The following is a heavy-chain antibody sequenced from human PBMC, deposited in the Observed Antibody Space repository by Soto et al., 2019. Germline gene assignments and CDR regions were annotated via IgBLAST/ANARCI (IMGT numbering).Heavy chain of an antibody. J-gene: IGHJ4*02. CDR3: ARGGRITIFGSTLRTTHFDY. D-gene: IGHD3-3*01. V-gene: IGHV4-34*01. CDR2: INHSGST. Sequence: SETLSLPRAVFGGSFSGYYWSRIRPPPGKGLEWIGEINHSGSTNYNPSLKSRVTISVDTSKNQFSLELSSVTAADTAVYYCARGGRITIFGSTLRTTHFDYWGQGTLVTVSS. CDR1: GGSFSGYY.